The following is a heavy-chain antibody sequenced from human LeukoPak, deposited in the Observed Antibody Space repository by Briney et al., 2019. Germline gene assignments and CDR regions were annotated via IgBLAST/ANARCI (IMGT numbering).Heavy chain of an antibody. J-gene: IGHJ6*03. CDR2: INHSGST. D-gene: IGHD3-10*01. CDR3: AREGDYYGSGSRIYYMDV. V-gene: IGHV4-34*01. CDR1: YGSFSGYY. Sequence: PSETLSLTCAVYYGSFSGYYWSWIRQPPGKGLEWIGEINHSGSTNYNPSLESRVTISVDTSKNQFSLKLSSVTAADTAVYYCAREGDYYGSGSRIYYMDVWGKGTTVTISS.